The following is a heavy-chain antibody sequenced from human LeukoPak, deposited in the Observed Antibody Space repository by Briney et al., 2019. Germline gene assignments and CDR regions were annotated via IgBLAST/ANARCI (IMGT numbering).Heavy chain of an antibody. J-gene: IGHJ4*02. CDR3: ARDYQTGFTGPGGDF. D-gene: IGHD3-9*01. V-gene: IGHV3-64*01. CDR2: INNNGDST. Sequence: GGSLRLSCAASGYRFNDYAIHCFRQAPGKGLEYVSGINNNGDSTYYANSVKGRFTISRDNSKNTLYLQMGSLTSEDTAIYYCARDYQTGFTGPGGDFWGQGTLVTVSS. CDR1: GYRFNDYA.